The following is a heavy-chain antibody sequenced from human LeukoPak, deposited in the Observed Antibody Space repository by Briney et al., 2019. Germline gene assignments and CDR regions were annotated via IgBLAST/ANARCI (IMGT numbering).Heavy chain of an antibody. D-gene: IGHD1-26*01. V-gene: IGHV4-59*08. J-gene: IGHJ4*02. CDR3: ARHPERELPLDY. Sequence: SETLSLTCTVSGGSISSYYWSWIRQPPGKGLEWIGYIYYSGSTNYNPSLKSRVTISVDTSKNQFSLKLSSVTAADTAVYYCARHPERELPLDYWGQGTPVTVSS. CDR2: IYYSGST. CDR1: GGSISSYY.